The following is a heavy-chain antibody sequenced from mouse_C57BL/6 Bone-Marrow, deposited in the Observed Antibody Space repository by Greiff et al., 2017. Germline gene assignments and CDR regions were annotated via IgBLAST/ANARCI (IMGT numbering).Heavy chain of an antibody. Sequence: QVQLQQPGAELVMPGASVKLSCKASGYTFTSYWMHWVKQRPGQGLEWIGEIDPSDSYTNYNQKFKGKSTLTVDKSSSTAYMQLSGLTSEDSAVYYCARGDYWGQGTTRTVSS. CDR2: IDPSDSYT. J-gene: IGHJ2*01. CDR3: ARGDY. V-gene: IGHV1-69*01. CDR1: GYTFTSYW.